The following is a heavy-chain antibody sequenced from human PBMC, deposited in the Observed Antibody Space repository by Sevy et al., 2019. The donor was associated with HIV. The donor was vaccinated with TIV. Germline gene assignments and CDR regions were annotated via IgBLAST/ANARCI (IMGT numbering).Heavy chain of an antibody. D-gene: IGHD5-18*01. CDR1: GFTFISYA. J-gene: IGHJ6*02. CDR3: AKEPAMGYV. CDR2: ISPSGGST. Sequence: GGSLRLSCAASGFTFISYAMSWVRQAPGKGLEWVSSISPSGGSTYYADSVKGRFSISRDNSKNTVDLQMNSLRAEDTAVYYCAKEPAMGYVWGQGTTVTVSS. V-gene: IGHV3-23*01.